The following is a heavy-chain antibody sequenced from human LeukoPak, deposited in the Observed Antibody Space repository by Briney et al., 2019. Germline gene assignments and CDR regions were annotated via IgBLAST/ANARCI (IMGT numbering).Heavy chain of an antibody. CDR2: INQSGST. CDR3: ARSYGPGSYYHY. Sequence: SDTLSLTCTLYGGSFSGYYWSWLRQPPGKGLEGIGEINQSGSTNYNPSLKSRVTISVDTSKSHFCLKLSSVTAADTAVFYCARSYGPGSYYHYWGQGTLVTVPS. CDR1: GGSFSGYY. D-gene: IGHD3-10*01. V-gene: IGHV4-34*01. J-gene: IGHJ4*02.